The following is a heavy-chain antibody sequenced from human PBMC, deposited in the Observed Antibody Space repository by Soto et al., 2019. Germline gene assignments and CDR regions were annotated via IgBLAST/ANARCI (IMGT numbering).Heavy chain of an antibody. CDR2: ISYSGST. D-gene: IGHD3-22*01. CDR3: ASYYYDSSGYYYVPGVY. Sequence: PSETLSLTXTVSGGSISSSSYYWGWIRQPPGKGLEWIGSISYSGSTYYNPSLKSRVTISVDTSKNQFSLKLSSVTAADTAVYYCASYYYDSSGYYYVPGVYWGQGTLVTVSS. CDR1: GGSISSSSYY. J-gene: IGHJ4*02. V-gene: IGHV4-39*01.